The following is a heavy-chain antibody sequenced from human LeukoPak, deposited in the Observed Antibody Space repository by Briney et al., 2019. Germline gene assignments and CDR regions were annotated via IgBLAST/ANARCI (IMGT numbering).Heavy chain of an antibody. CDR1: GFTFSSYA. CDR3: ARGGISWVYYGMDV. V-gene: IGHV3-30*04. CDR2: ISYDGSNK. J-gene: IGHJ6*04. D-gene: IGHD3-16*02. Sequence: GRSLRLSCAASGFTFSSYAMHGVREAPGRGLEWVAVISYDGSNKYYADSVKGRFTISRDNSKNTLYLQMNSLRAEDTAVYYCARGGISWVYYGMDVWGKGTTVTVSS.